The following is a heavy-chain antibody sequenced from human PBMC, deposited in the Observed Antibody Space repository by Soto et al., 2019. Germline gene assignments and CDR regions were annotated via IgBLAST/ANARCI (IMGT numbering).Heavy chain of an antibody. J-gene: IGHJ4*02. Sequence: EVQLLESGGGLVQPGGSLRLSCAASGFTFSSYAMSWVRQAPGKGLEWVSAISGSGGSTYYADSVKGRFTISRDNSKNTLYLQMNSLRAEDTAVYYCAKDLVSGIAAAGTDVPYWGQGTLVTVSS. D-gene: IGHD6-13*01. CDR1: GFTFSSYA. V-gene: IGHV3-23*01. CDR2: ISGSGGST. CDR3: AKDLVSGIAAAGTDVPY.